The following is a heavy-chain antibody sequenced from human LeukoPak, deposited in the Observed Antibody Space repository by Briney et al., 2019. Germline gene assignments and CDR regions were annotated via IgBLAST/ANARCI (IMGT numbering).Heavy chain of an antibody. Sequence: GGSLRLSCAASGFTFSGSAMHWVRQAPGKGLEWVAVIWYHGSNQYYADSVKGRFTISRDTSKNTLYLQMNSLRAEDTAVYYCARAEGENWFDPWGQGTQVTVSS. D-gene: IGHD3-10*01. CDR2: IWYHGSNQ. V-gene: IGHV3-33*08. J-gene: IGHJ5*02. CDR1: GFTFSGSA. CDR3: ARAEGENWFDP.